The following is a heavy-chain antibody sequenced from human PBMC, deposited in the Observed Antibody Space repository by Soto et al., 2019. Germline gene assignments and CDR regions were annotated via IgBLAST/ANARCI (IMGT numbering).Heavy chain of an antibody. Sequence: QVQLVQSGAEVRKPGSSVKVSCKASGGTFSRHAISWVRQAPGQGLEWMGGIIPIFGTANHAQKFLGRATIIADSSTSTVYMELSSRRSEDTAMYYCARGWGYDSNDYYYAYWGQGTLVIVSS. D-gene: IGHD3-22*01. J-gene: IGHJ4*02. CDR3: ARGWGYDSNDYYYAY. V-gene: IGHV1-69*01. CDR1: GGTFSRHA. CDR2: IIPIFGTA.